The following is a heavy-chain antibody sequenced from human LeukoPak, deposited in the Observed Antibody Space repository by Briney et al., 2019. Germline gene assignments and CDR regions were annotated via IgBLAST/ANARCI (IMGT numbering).Heavy chain of an antibody. CDR3: AMPYYYDSSGYYLDY. Sequence: QPGGSLRLSCAASGFTFSSYAMHWVRQAPGKGLEWVAVISYDGSNKYYADSVKGRFTISRDNSKNTLYLQMNSLRAEDTAVYYCAMPYYYDSSGYYLDYWGQGTLVTVSS. CDR2: ISYDGSNK. J-gene: IGHJ4*02. V-gene: IGHV3-30*01. CDR1: GFTFSSYA. D-gene: IGHD3-22*01.